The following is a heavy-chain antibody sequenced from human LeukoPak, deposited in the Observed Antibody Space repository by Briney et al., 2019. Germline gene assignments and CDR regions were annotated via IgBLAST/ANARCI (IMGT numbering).Heavy chain of an antibody. J-gene: IGHJ4*02. CDR2: ISSNGGST. CDR1: GFTFSSYA. Sequence: GGSLRLSCSASGFTFSSYAMHWVRQAPGKGLEYVSAISSNGGSTYYADSVKGRFTISRDNSKNTLYLQVSSLRAEDTAVYYCVKGGKGISDSSGYYLFDYWGQGTLVTVSS. V-gene: IGHV3-64D*09. D-gene: IGHD3-22*01. CDR3: VKGGKGISDSSGYYLFDY.